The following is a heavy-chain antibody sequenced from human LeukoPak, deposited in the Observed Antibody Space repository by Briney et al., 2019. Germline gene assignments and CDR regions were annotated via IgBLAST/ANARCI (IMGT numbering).Heavy chain of an antibody. CDR3: ARDAVGSTTSPPYWYFDL. Sequence: ASVKVSCKASGYTFTSYAMHWVRQAPGQGLEWMGWISAYNGNTNHAQKLQGRVTMTTDTSTSTAYMELRSLRSDDTAVYYCARDAVGSTTSPPYWYFDLWGRGTLVTVSS. D-gene: IGHD1-26*01. J-gene: IGHJ2*01. V-gene: IGHV1-18*01. CDR2: ISAYNGNT. CDR1: GYTFTSYA.